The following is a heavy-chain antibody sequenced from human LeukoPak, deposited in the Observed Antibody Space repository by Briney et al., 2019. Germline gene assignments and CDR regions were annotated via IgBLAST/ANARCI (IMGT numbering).Heavy chain of an antibody. CDR2: ISSSSSTI. V-gene: IGHV3-48*01. CDR3: ASSNYDYVWGSYRPLDY. Sequence: GGSLRLSCAASGFTFSTYSMNWVRQAPGKGLEWVSYISSSSSTIYYADSVKGRFTISRDNAKNSLYLQMNSLRAEDTAVYYCASSNYDYVWGSYRPLDYWGQGTLVTVSS. J-gene: IGHJ4*02. CDR1: GFTFSTYS. D-gene: IGHD3-16*02.